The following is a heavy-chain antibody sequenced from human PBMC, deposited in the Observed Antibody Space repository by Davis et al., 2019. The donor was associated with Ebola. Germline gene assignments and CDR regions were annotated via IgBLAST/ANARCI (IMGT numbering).Heavy chain of an antibody. CDR2: ISSSSSYI. V-gene: IGHV3-21*01. Sequence: GGSLRLSCAASGFTFSSYAMNWVRQAPGKGLEWVSSISSSSSYIYYAGSVKGRFTISRDNAKNSLYLQMNSLRAEDTAVYYCARGKSHQQGGDYWGQGTLVTVSS. J-gene: IGHJ4*02. D-gene: IGHD6-13*01. CDR3: ARGKSHQQGGDY. CDR1: GFTFSSYA.